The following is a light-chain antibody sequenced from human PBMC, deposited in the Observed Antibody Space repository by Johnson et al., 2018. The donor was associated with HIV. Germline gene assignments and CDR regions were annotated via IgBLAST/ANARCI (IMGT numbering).Light chain of an antibody. CDR1: SSNIGNNY. V-gene: IGLV1-51*01. Sequence: QSVLTQPPSVSAAPGQKVTISCSGSSSNIGNNYVSWYQQLPGTAPKLLIYDNNKRPSGIPDRFSGSKSGTSATLGITALQTGAAADYYCGTWDSSLSSYVFGTGTKVTVL. CDR2: DNN. J-gene: IGLJ1*01. CDR3: GTWDSSLSSYV.